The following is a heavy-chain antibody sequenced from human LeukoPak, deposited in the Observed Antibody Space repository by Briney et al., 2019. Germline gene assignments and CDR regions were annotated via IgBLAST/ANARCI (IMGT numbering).Heavy chain of an antibody. Sequence: PGGSLRLSCAASGFTFSSYGMHWVRQAPGKGLEWVAVISYDGNNKYYAESVKGRFTISRDNPKNTLYLQMNSLRAEDTAVYYCGKGVWSWYPPHFDYWGQGTLITVSS. CDR2: ISYDGNNK. CDR1: GFTFSSYG. CDR3: GKGVWSWYPPHFDY. V-gene: IGHV3-30*18. J-gene: IGHJ4*02. D-gene: IGHD6-13*01.